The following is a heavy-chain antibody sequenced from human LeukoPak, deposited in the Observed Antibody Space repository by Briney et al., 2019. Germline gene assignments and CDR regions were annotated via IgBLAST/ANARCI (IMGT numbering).Heavy chain of an antibody. J-gene: IGHJ4*02. D-gene: IGHD6-13*01. Sequence: PGRSLRLSCAASGFTFSCCGMHWVRQAPGRGLEWVAVIWYDGGNKYYADSVKGRFTISRDNSKGTLFPEMNSLRAEDTGVYYCARWGIPAAGGIDYWGQGTLVTVSS. V-gene: IGHV3-33*01. CDR2: IWYDGGNK. CDR1: GFTFSCCG. CDR3: ARWGIPAAGGIDY.